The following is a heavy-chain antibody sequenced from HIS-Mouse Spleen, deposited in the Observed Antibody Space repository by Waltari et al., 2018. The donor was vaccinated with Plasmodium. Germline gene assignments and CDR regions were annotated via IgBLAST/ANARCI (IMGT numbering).Heavy chain of an antibody. D-gene: IGHD6-13*01. CDR2: IKQDGSEK. CDR3: ASSWYWYFDL. Sequence: EVQLVGSGGGLVQPGGSMRLYRAASGFTFSRYWMSWVRQAPGKGLEWVANIKQDGSEKYYVDSVKGRFTISRDNAKNSLYLQMNSLRAEDTAVYYCASSWYWYFDLWGRGTLVTVSS. CDR1: GFTFSRYW. J-gene: IGHJ2*01. V-gene: IGHV3-7*01.